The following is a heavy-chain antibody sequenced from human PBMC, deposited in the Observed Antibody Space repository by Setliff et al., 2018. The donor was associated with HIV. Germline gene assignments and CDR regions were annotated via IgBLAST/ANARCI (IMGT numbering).Heavy chain of an antibody. J-gene: IGHJ4*02. CDR1: GDYIGRGNYY. Sequence: SETLSLTCTVSGDYIGRGNYYWTWIRQPAGKALEWIGRVFTSGDTKYTPNYTPSLKGRVTISVDTAKNQLYLKLSSVTAADTAVYYCARLQKLDDIYYLDDWGQGTLVTVSS. CDR3: ARLQKLDDIYYLDD. D-gene: IGHD4-4*01. CDR2: VFTSGDT. V-gene: IGHV4-61*02.